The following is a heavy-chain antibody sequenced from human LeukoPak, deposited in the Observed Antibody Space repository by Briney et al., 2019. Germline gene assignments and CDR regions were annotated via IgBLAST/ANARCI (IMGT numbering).Heavy chain of an antibody. D-gene: IGHD1-26*01. Sequence: GGSLRLSCAASGFTFSSYAMSWVRQAPGKGLEWVSSISSSSSYIYYADSVKGRFTISRDNAKNSLYLQMNSLRAEDTAIYYCAKSRWETYAVRAFDIWGQGTVVTVSS. CDR3: AKSRWETYAVRAFDI. J-gene: IGHJ3*02. CDR2: ISSSSSYI. V-gene: IGHV3-21*04. CDR1: GFTFSSYA.